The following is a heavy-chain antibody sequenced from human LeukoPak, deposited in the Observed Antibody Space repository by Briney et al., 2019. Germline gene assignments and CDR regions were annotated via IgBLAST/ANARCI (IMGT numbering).Heavy chain of an antibody. CDR3: ARGGEERNLDY. CDR2: ISSSSSYI. J-gene: IGHJ4*02. D-gene: IGHD1-1*01. Sequence: PGGSLRLSCAASGFTFTNNFMSWVRQVPGKGLEWVSSISSSSSYIYYADSVKGRFTISRDNAKNSLYLQMNSLRAEDTAVYYCARGGEERNLDYWGQGTLVTVSS. CDR1: GFTFTNNF. V-gene: IGHV3-21*01.